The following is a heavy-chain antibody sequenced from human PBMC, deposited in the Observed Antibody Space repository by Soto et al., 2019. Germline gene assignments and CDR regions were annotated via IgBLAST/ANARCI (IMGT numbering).Heavy chain of an antibody. D-gene: IGHD3-22*01. CDR1: GYSFTSYW. CDR3: ARRYYYDSSGPGYYYYGMDV. CDR2: IYPGDSDT. V-gene: IGHV5-51*01. J-gene: IGHJ6*02. Sequence: GESLKISCKGSGYSFTSYWIGWVRQMPGKGLEWMGIIYPGDSDTRYSPSFQGQVTISADKSISTAYLQWSSLKASDTAMYYCARRYYYDSSGPGYYYYGMDVWGQGTTVTVSS.